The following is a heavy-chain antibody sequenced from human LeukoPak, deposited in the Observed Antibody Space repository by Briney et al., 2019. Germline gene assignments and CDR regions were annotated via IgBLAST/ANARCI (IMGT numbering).Heavy chain of an antibody. CDR3: VRGSRCSGGSCYAYYYYYMDV. CDR2: IYYSGST. Sequence: SETLSLTCTVSGGSISSHYWSWIRQPPGKGLEWIGYIYYSGSTNYNPSLKSRVTISVDTSKNQFSLKLSSVTAADTAVYYCVRGSRCSGGSCYAYYYYYMDVWGKGTTVTVSS. V-gene: IGHV4-59*11. CDR1: GGSISSHY. D-gene: IGHD2-15*01. J-gene: IGHJ6*03.